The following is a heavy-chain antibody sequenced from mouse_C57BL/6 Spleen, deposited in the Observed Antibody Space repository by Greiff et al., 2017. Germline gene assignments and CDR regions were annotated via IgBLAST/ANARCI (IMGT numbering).Heavy chain of an antibody. J-gene: IGHJ4*01. V-gene: IGHV14-2*01. CDR1: GFNIKDYY. CDR3: APYDYNYYAMDY. CDR2: IDPEDGDT. D-gene: IGHD2-4*01. Sequence: VQLQQSGAELVKPGASVKLSCTASGFNIKDYYMHWVKQRTEQGLEWIGRIDPEDGDTKYAPKFQGKATITADTSSNTAYLQLSSLTSEATAVYYCAPYDYNYYAMDYWGQGTSVTVSS.